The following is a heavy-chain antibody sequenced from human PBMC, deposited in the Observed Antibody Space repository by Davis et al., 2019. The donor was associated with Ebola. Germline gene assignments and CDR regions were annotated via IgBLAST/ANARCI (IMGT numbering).Heavy chain of an antibody. D-gene: IGHD2-2*01. CDR1: GFTFSSYS. V-gene: IGHV3-48*02. Sequence: GESLKISCAASGFTFSSYSMNWVRQAPGKGLEWVSYISSSSSTIYYADSVKGRFTISRDNAKNSLYLQMNSLRDEDTAVYYCARGDHIVVVPAAMPVSLFDYWGQGTLVTVSS. CDR2: ISSSSSTI. J-gene: IGHJ4*02. CDR3: ARGDHIVVVPAAMPVSLFDY.